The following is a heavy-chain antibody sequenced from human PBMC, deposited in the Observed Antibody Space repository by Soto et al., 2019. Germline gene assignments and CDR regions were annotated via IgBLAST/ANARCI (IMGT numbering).Heavy chain of an antibody. CDR1: GYTFTSYG. Sequence: QVQLVQSGAEVKEPGASVKVSCNASGYTFTSYGISWVRQAPGQGLEWMGWISAYSGDTNYAQNLQGRVTMTADTSTRTAYMELRSLRSDDSAVYYCARDDSQGLRYYYYYGMVVWGQGTTVTVSS. D-gene: IGHD4-17*01. J-gene: IGHJ6*02. CDR3: ARDDSQGLRYYYYYGMVV. CDR2: ISAYSGDT. V-gene: IGHV1-18*01.